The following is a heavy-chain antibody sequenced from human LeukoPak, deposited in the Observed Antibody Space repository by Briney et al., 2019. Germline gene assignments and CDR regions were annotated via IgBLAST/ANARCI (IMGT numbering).Heavy chain of an antibody. CDR2: ISAYNGNT. Sequence: GASVKVSCKASGYTFTSYGISWVRQAPGQGLEWMGWISAYNGNTNYAQKLQGRVTMTTDTSTSTAYMELRSLRSDDTAVYYCARESYYYDSSGYGYWGQGTLVTVSS. J-gene: IGHJ4*02. D-gene: IGHD3-22*01. CDR3: ARESYYYDSSGYGY. CDR1: GYTFTSYG. V-gene: IGHV1-18*01.